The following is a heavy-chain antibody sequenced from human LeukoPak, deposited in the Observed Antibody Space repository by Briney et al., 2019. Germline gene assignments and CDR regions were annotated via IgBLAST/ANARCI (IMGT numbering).Heavy chain of an antibody. D-gene: IGHD5-24*01. CDR2: INHSGST. V-gene: IGHV4-34*01. J-gene: IGHJ4*02. CDR1: GGSFSGYY. Sequence: PSETLSLTCAIYGGSFSGYYWNWIRQPPGKGLEWIGEINHSGSTNYNPSLKSRVTISADTSKDHFSLKLSSVTAADTAVYYCARQKWLQLGIDYWGQGTLVTVSS. CDR3: ARQKWLQLGIDY.